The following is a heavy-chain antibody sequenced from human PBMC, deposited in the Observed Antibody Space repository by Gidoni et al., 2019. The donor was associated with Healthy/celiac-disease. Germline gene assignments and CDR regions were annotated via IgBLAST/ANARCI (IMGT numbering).Heavy chain of an antibody. Sequence: EVQLLESGGGLVQPGGSLRLSCAASGFTFSSYAMSWVRQAPGKGLEWVSAISGSGGSTYYADSVKGRFTISRDNSKNTLYLQMNSLRAEDTAVYYCAKATPRITIFGVVINRFDYWGQGTLVTVSS. CDR1: GFTFSSYA. J-gene: IGHJ4*02. CDR3: AKATPRITIFGVVINRFDY. V-gene: IGHV3-23*01. D-gene: IGHD3-3*01. CDR2: ISGSGGST.